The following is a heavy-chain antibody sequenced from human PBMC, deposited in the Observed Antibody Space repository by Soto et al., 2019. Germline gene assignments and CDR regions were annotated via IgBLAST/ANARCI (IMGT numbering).Heavy chain of an antibody. Sequence: GESLKISCQSSGYSFSSHWIGWVRQMLGKSLEWMGIIYPGDSDTRYSPSFQGQVTISADKSISTAFLQWSSLKASDTAMYYCARHGHPVYQLLYWFDLWGEGTLVTFSS. V-gene: IGHV5-51*01. CDR1: GYSFSSHW. CDR2: IYPGDSDT. J-gene: IGHJ5*02. CDR3: ARHGHPVYQLLYWFDL. D-gene: IGHD2-2*01.